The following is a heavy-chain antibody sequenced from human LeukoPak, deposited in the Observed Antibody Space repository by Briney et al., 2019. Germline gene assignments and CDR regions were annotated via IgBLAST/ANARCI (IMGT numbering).Heavy chain of an antibody. J-gene: IGHJ4*02. D-gene: IGHD2-2*01. CDR2: IYHSGST. V-gene: IGHV4-38-2*02. CDR1: GYPISSGYY. CDR3: ARDPDIVVVPAAD. Sequence: SETLSLTCTVSGYPISSGYYWGWIRQPPGKGLEWIGSIYHSGSTYYNPSLKSRVTISVDTSKNQFSLKLSSVTAADTAVYYCARDPDIVVVPAADWGQGTLVTVSS.